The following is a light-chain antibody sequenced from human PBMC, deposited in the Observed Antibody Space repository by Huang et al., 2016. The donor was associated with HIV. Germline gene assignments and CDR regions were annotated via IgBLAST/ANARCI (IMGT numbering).Light chain of an antibody. CDR3: QQYGSAPVT. J-gene: IGKJ1*01. CDR2: DTS. CDR1: QSVSSGY. V-gene: IGKV3D-20*01. Sequence: IVLTQSPVTLPLTPGERVTLSCGASQSVSSGYLAWYQQKPGLAPRLLIYDTSSRATGVPDRFSGSGSGTDFTLSISSLEPEDFAVYYCQQYGSAPVTFGHGTRL.